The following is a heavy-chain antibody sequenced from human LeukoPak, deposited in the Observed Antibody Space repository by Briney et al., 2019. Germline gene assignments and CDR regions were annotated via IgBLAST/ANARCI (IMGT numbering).Heavy chain of an antibody. CDR3: AMTPIVVVPAAIRPHYYYYMDV. V-gene: IGHV1-18*01. CDR1: GYTFSNYG. CDR2: ISGHSGST. J-gene: IGHJ6*03. Sequence: GASVKVSCKTSGYTFSNYGISWVRQAPGQGLEWMGWISGHSGSTKYEQKVQDRVTLTTDTSTSTAYMELSSLRSEDTAVYYCAMTPIVVVPAAIRPHYYYYMDVWGKGTTVTVSS. D-gene: IGHD2-2*02.